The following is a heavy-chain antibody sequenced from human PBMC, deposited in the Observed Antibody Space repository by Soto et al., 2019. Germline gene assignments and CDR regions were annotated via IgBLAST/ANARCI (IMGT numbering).Heavy chain of an antibody. J-gene: IGHJ5*02. V-gene: IGHV3-7*03. D-gene: IGHD2-2*01. Sequence: PGGSLRLSCTASGFTFSDYWMSWVRHFPGRGLEWVANIKKDESEQYYVDSVKGRFTISRDNAKNSLYLQMDNLRAEDTAVYYCAAYCSSITCTPFHGYAWGQETLVTVSS. CDR3: AAYCSSITCTPFHGYA. CDR2: IKKDESEQ. CDR1: GFTFSDYW.